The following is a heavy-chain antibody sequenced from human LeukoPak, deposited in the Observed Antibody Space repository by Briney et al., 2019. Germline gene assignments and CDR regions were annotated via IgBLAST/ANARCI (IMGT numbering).Heavy chain of an antibody. CDR3: ATGYSSGWYGRLDY. J-gene: IGHJ4*02. Sequence: GSLRLSCAASGFTFSSYGMHWVRQAPGKGLEWVAFIRYDGSNKYYADSVKARFTLSRDNSKNTMYLQMNTLRAEDTAVYYCATGYSSGWYGRLDYWGQGTLVTVSS. D-gene: IGHD6-19*01. V-gene: IGHV3-30*02. CDR2: IRYDGSNK. CDR1: GFTFSSYG.